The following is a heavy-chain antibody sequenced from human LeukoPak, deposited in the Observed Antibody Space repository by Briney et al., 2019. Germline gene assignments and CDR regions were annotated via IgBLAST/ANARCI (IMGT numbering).Heavy chain of an antibody. CDR1: GGTFSSYA. Sequence: SVKVSCKASGGTFSSYAISWVRQAPGQGLEWMGGIIPIFGTANYAQKFQGRVTITTDESTSTAYMELSSLRSDDTAVYYCARQYSYGSFDYWGQGTLVTVSS. V-gene: IGHV1-69*05. D-gene: IGHD5-18*01. CDR3: ARQYSYGSFDY. CDR2: IIPIFGTA. J-gene: IGHJ4*02.